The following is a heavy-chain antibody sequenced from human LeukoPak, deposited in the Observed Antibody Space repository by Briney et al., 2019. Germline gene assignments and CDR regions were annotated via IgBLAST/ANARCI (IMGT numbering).Heavy chain of an antibody. Sequence: PGGSLRLSCAASGFTFSSYWMHWVRQAPGKGLEWVSGISWNSGTIGYADSVKGRFTISRDNAKNSLYLQMNSLRAEDTALYYCAKALEYDYDTSGFPFWGQGTLVTVSS. CDR1: GFTFSSYW. V-gene: IGHV3-9*01. D-gene: IGHD3-22*01. CDR2: ISWNSGTI. CDR3: AKALEYDYDTSGFPF. J-gene: IGHJ4*02.